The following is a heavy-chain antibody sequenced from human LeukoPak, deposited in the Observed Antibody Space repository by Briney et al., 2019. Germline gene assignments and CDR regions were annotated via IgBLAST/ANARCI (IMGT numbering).Heavy chain of an antibody. CDR1: GGTFSSYA. V-gene: IGHV1-69*13. J-gene: IGHJ4*02. CDR3: ARDPGVAAAGTDPNFDY. Sequence: GASVKVSCKASGGTFSSYAISWVRQAPGQGLEWMGGIIPIFGTANYAQKVQGRGTITADESTSTAYMELSSLRSEDTAVYYCARDPGVAAAGTDPNFDYWGQGTLVTVSS. D-gene: IGHD6-13*01. CDR2: IIPIFGTA.